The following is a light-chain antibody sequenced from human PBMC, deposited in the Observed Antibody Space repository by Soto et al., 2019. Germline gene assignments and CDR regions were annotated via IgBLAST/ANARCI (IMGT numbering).Light chain of an antibody. CDR2: GAS. V-gene: IGKV3-20*01. Sequence: IGLTQSTATLSLSPGERATLCCRTSQSVSSSYLAWYQQKPGQAPRLLIYGASSRATGIPDRFSGSGSGTDFTLTISRLEPEDFAVYYCQQYGSSPLTFGGGTMVDI. CDR1: QSVSSSY. J-gene: IGKJ4*01. CDR3: QQYGSSPLT.